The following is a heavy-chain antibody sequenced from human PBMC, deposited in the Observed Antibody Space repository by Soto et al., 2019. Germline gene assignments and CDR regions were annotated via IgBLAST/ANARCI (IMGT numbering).Heavy chain of an antibody. Sequence: QVQLQESGPGLVKPSETLSLTCTVSGGSISSYYWSWIRQPAGKGLEWIGRIYTSGSTNYNPSLKSRVTMSVDTSKNQFSLKLSSVTAADTAVYYCARWAVGATTSRLDAFDIWGQGTMVTVSS. CDR1: GGSISSYY. V-gene: IGHV4-4*07. J-gene: IGHJ3*02. CDR3: ARWAVGATTSRLDAFDI. D-gene: IGHD1-26*01. CDR2: IYTSGST.